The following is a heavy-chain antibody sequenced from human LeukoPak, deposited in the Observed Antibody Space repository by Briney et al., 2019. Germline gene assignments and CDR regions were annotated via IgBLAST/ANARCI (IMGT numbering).Heavy chain of an antibody. CDR1: GYTFSGYF. CDR2: IGPYNDNT. D-gene: IGHD3-22*01. CDR3: ARAYYYDNSGSDFDY. Sequence: ASVEVSCKASGYTFSGYFMHWVRQAPGQGLEWMGWIGPYNDNTNYAQKFQGRVTMTTDTSTSTVYMELRSLRSDDTAVYYCARAYYYDNSGSDFDYWGQGTLVTVSS. J-gene: IGHJ4*02. V-gene: IGHV1-18*04.